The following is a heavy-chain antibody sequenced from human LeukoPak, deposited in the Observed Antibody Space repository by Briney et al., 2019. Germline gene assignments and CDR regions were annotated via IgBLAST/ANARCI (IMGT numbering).Heavy chain of an antibody. Sequence: GESLKISCKGSGYSFTSYCIGWVRQMPGKGLEWMGIIYPGDSDTRYSPSFQGQVTISADKSISTAYLQWSSLKASDTAMYYCASRANYCSSTSCYYYGMDVWGQGTTVTVSS. CDR1: GYSFTSYC. V-gene: IGHV5-51*01. J-gene: IGHJ6*02. CDR3: ASRANYCSSTSCYYYGMDV. CDR2: IYPGDSDT. D-gene: IGHD2-2*01.